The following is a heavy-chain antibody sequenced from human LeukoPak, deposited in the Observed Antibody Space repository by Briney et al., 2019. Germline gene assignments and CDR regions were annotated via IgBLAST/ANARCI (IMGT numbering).Heavy chain of an antibody. D-gene: IGHD4-17*01. V-gene: IGHV3-53*05. Sequence: PGGSLRLSCAASGFTVSSNYMSWVRQAPGKGLEWVSVIYSGGSTYYADSVKGRFTISRDNSKNTLYLQMNSLRAEDTAVYYCAREGSSVDYGDFYFDYWGQGTLVTVSS. CDR2: IYSGGST. J-gene: IGHJ4*02. CDR1: GFTVSSNY. CDR3: AREGSSVDYGDFYFDY.